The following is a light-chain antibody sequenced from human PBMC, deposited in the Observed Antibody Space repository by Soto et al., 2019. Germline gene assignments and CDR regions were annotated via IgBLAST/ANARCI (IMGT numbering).Light chain of an antibody. Sequence: QSALTQPRSVSGSPGQSVTISCTGTSSDVGGYNYVSWYQQHPGKAPKLMIYDVSQRPSGVPNRFSGSKSDNTASLIISGLQAEDEADYYCGSYAGTYTWVFGGGTKLTVL. CDR2: DVS. CDR3: GSYAGTYTWV. J-gene: IGLJ3*02. V-gene: IGLV2-11*01. CDR1: SSDVGGYNY.